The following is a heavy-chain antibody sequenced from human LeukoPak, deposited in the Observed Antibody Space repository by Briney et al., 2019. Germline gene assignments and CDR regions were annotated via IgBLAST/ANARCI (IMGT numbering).Heavy chain of an antibody. J-gene: IGHJ3*02. CDR2: IKQDGSEK. Sequence: GGSLRLSSAASGFTSTSYWMSWVRQAPGKGLEWVANIKQDGSEKYYVDSVKGPFTISRDNAKNSLYLQMNSLRAEDTAVYYCARVADAFDIWGQGTMVTVSS. V-gene: IGHV3-7*01. CDR1: GFTSTSYW. CDR3: ARVADAFDI.